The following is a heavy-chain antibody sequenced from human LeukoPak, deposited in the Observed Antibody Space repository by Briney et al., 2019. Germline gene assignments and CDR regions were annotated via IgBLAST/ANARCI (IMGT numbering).Heavy chain of an antibody. CDR1: GGSFSGYY. CDR2: ANYSGST. CDR3: ARGRAVTRDFDY. D-gene: IGHD4-23*01. J-gene: IGHJ4*02. V-gene: IGHV4-34*01. Sequence: PSETLSLTCVVYGGSFSGYYWSWLRQPPGKGLEWIGDANYSGSTNYNPSLESRVTISADTSKSQFSLKLSSVTAADTSVYYCARGRAVTRDFDYWGQGTLVRVSS.